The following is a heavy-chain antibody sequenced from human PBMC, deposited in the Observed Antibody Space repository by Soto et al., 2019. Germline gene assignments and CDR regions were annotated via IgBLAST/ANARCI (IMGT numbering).Heavy chain of an antibody. Sequence: SETLSLTCAVSGGSITSSSYSWGWVRQPPGKGLEGIATFYYSENPHYKPSLKSRVTISVDTSKNHFSVKLSSVTAADTAVYYCARLGGHCSSSSCFGFYGMDVWGQGTTV. CDR3: ARLGGHCSSSSCFGFYGMDV. CDR1: GGSITSSSYS. J-gene: IGHJ6*02. V-gene: IGHV4-39*02. CDR2: FYYSENP. D-gene: IGHD2-2*01.